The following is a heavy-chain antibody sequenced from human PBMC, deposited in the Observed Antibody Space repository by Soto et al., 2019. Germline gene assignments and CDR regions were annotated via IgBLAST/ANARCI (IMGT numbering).Heavy chain of an antibody. CDR3: AKAEGLSVAGTPIF. D-gene: IGHD6-19*01. J-gene: IGHJ3*01. Sequence: GGSLRLSCAASGFTFSSYGMHWVRQAPGKGLEWVAVISYDGSNKYYADSVKGRFTISRDNSKNTLYLQMNSLRAEDTAVYYCAKAEGLSVAGTPIFWGQGTMVTVSS. CDR2: ISYDGSNK. V-gene: IGHV3-30*18. CDR1: GFTFSSYG.